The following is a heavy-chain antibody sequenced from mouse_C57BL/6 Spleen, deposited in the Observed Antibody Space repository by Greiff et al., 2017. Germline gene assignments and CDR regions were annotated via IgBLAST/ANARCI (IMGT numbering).Heavy chain of an antibody. CDR1: GYTFTDYY. Sequence: EVQLQQSGPVLVKPGASVKMSCKASGYTFTDYYMNWVKQSHGKSLEWIGVINPYNGGTSYNQKFKGKATLTVDKSSSTAYMELNSLTFEDSAVYYCARNYGSSYDFDYWGQGTTLTVSS. V-gene: IGHV1-19*01. D-gene: IGHD1-1*01. CDR2: INPYNGGT. CDR3: ARNYGSSYDFDY. J-gene: IGHJ2*01.